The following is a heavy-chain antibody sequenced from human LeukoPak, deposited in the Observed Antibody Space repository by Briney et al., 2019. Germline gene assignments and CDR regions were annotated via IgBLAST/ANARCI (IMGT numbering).Heavy chain of an antibody. V-gene: IGHV3-7*01. CDR3: ARDEVLQKRPLRNWFFDL. J-gene: IGHJ2*01. CDR1: GFGFGSYW. D-gene: IGHD6-25*01. CDR2: IKEDGDEQ. Sequence: GGSLRLSCVASGFGFGSYWMSWVRQAPGKGLEWVANIKEDGDEQHYVDSVKGRFTISRDIAKNSLYLQMSRLRVEDTAVYYCARDEVLQKRPLRNWFFDLWGRGTLVTVSS.